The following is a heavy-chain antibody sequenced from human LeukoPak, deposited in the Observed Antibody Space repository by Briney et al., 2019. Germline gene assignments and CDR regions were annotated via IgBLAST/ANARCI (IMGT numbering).Heavy chain of an antibody. J-gene: IGHJ6*03. CDR3: ARGSIPLDYYYYYMDV. CDR1: GFTFNSYS. V-gene: IGHV3-21*01. CDR2: ISSSSSYI. Sequence: GGSLRLSCAASGFTFNSYSMNWVRQAPGKGLEWVSSISSSSSYIYNADSVKGRFTISRDNAKNSLYLQMNSLRAEDTAVYYCARGSIPLDYYYYYMDVWGKGTTVTVSS.